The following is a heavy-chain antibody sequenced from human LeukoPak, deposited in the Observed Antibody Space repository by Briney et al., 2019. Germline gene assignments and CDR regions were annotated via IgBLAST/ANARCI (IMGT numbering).Heavy chain of an antibody. Sequence: PGGSLRLSCAASGFTFSSYSMNWVRQAPGKGLEWVSSISSSSSYIYYADSVKGRFTISRDNAKNSLYLQMNSLRAEDTAVYYCAREMDIVVVPAAIKAFDIWGQGTMVTVSS. CDR1: GFTFSSYS. CDR3: AREMDIVVVPAAIKAFDI. D-gene: IGHD2-2*02. CDR2: ISSSSSYI. V-gene: IGHV3-21*01. J-gene: IGHJ3*02.